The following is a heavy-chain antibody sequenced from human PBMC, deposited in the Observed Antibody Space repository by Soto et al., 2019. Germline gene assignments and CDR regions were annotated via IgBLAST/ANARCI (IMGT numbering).Heavy chain of an antibody. J-gene: IGHJ5*02. Sequence: PSETLSLTCAVSGGSISSSNWWRWVRQPPGKGLEWIGEIYHSGSTNYNPSLKSRVTISVDKSKNQFSLKLSSVTAADTAVYYCARDTVVVPAAMRYWFDPWGQGTLVTVS. CDR2: IYHSGST. CDR1: GGSISSSNW. V-gene: IGHV4-4*02. CDR3: ARDTVVVPAAMRYWFDP. D-gene: IGHD2-2*01.